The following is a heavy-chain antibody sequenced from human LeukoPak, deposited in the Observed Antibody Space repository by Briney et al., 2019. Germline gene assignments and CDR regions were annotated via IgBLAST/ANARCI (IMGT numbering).Heavy chain of an antibody. J-gene: IGHJ4*02. D-gene: IGHD5-12*01. CDR3: ARVAGYDLNPFDY. CDR2: GYYSGST. CDR1: GGSISSNNYY. Sequence: SETLSLTCTVSGGSISSNNYYWGWIRQPPGKGLEWIGNGYYSGSTYYNPSLKSRVTISVGTSKNQFSLKLSSVTAADTAVYYCARVAGYDLNPFDYWGQGTLVTVSS. V-gene: IGHV4-39*07.